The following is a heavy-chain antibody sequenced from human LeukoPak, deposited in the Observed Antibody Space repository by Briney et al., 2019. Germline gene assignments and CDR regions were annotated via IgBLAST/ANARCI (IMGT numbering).Heavy chain of an antibody. CDR3: ARGRGQWPKD. J-gene: IGHJ4*02. D-gene: IGHD6-19*01. Sequence: SETLSLTCAVYGGSFSGYYWSWIRQPPGKGLEWIGEINHSGSTNYNPSLKSRVTISVDTSKNQFSLKLSSVTAADTAVYYCARGRGQWPKDWGQGTLVTVSS. CDR1: GGSFSGYY. V-gene: IGHV4-34*01. CDR2: INHSGST.